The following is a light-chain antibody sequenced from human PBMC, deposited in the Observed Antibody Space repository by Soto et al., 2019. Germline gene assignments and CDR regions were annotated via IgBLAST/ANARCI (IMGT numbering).Light chain of an antibody. J-gene: IGLJ3*02. CDR2: GVS. CDR3: SSYTRSSTWV. V-gene: IGLV2-14*01. Sequence: QSVLTQPASVSGSPGQSITISCTGTSSDIGAYDYVSWHQQHPGKAPKLMIYGVSNRPSGVPNRFSGSKSGNTASLTISGLQAEDEADYYCSSYTRSSTWVFGGGTKLTVL. CDR1: SSDIGAYDY.